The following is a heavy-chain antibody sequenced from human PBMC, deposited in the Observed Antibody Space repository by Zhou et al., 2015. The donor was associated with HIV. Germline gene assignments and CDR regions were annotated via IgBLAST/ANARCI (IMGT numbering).Heavy chain of an antibody. CDR2: INGDNGKT. Sequence: QVQLVQSGAEVKKPGSSVKVSCESSGSTFSNYAINWVRQVPWTRLEWMGGINGDNGKTRYAQQFQGRVTLTTDRSTKTAFMELKYLRSDDAATYYCATDDIGGYHSFNYWAEEP. CDR1: GSTFSNYA. D-gene: IGHD3-22*01. J-gene: IGHJ4*01. CDR3: ATDDIGGYHSFNY. V-gene: IGHV1-18*01.